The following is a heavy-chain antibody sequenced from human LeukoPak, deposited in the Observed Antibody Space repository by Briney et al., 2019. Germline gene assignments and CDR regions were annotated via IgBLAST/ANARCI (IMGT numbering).Heavy chain of an antibody. CDR1: GFTFDDYA. CDR3: AKDGGSGSYPWYFDL. J-gene: IGHJ2*01. V-gene: IGHV3-9*01. D-gene: IGHD3-10*01. Sequence: GRSLRLSCAASGFTFDDYAMHWVRQAPGKGLGWVSGISWNSGSIGYADSVKGRFTISRDNAKNSLYLQMNSLRAEDTALYYCAKDGGSGSYPWYFDLWGRGTLVTVSS. CDR2: ISWNSGSI.